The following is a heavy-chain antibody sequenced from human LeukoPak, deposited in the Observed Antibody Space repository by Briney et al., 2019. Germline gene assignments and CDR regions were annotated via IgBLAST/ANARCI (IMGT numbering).Heavy chain of an antibody. Sequence: ASVKVSCKASGYTFTSYAMNWVRQAPGLGLEWMGWINTISGNPTYAQGFTGRFVFSLDTSVSTAYPQISSLKAEDTAVYYCARGPHGCSGAYCYVGYWGQGTLVTVSS. CDR3: ARGPHGCSGAYCYVGY. CDR2: INTISGNP. V-gene: IGHV7-4-1*02. J-gene: IGHJ4*02. CDR1: GYTFTSYA. D-gene: IGHD2-15*01.